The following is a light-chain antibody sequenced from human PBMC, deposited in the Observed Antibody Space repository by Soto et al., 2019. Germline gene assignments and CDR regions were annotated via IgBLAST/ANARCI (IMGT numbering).Light chain of an antibody. V-gene: IGKV1-5*01. CDR3: QQYNRYSSST. Sequence: DIQMTQSPSTLSASVGDRVSITCRASQSISTYVAWYQQKPGKAPKLLIYDASSLESGVPSRFSGSGSETDFTLTISSLQPDDFATYYCQQYNRYSSSTFGQGTKVEV. CDR1: QSISTY. CDR2: DAS. J-gene: IGKJ1*01.